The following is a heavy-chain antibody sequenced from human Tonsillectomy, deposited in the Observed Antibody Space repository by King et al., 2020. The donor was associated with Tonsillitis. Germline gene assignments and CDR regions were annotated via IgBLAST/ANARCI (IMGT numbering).Heavy chain of an antibody. CDR1: GFTFSSSG. CDR3: AKDGSYGYVYYDY. J-gene: IGHJ4*02. V-gene: IGHV3-30*18. D-gene: IGHD5-18*01. Sequence: VQLVESGGVVVQPGRSLRLSCAASGFTFSSSGMHWVRQAPVMGLEWVAVISYDGSNKYYADSVKGRFTISRDNSKNTLYLQMNSLRAEDTAVYYCAKDGSYGYVYYDYWGQGTLVTVYS. CDR2: ISYDGSNK.